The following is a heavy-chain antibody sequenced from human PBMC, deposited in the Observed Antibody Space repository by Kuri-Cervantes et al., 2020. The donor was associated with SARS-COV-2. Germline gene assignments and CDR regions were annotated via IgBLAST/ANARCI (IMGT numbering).Heavy chain of an antibody. D-gene: IGHD3-3*01. CDR2: IYHSGST. CDR1: GGSISSGTYY. CDR3: ARQGLDYDFWSGYSGFDY. V-gene: IGHV4-39*01. Sequence: SETLSLTCTVSGGSISSGTYYWSWIRQPAGKGLEWIGSIYHSGSTYYNPSLKSRVTISVDTSKNQFSLKLSSVTAADTAVYYCARQGLDYDFWSGYSGFDYWGQGTLVTVSS. J-gene: IGHJ4*02.